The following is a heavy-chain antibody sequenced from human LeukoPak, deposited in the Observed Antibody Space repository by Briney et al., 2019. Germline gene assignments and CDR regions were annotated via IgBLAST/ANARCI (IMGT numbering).Heavy chain of an antibody. V-gene: IGHV3-74*01. CDR1: GFTFSSYW. D-gene: IGHD3-22*01. Sequence: PGGSLRLSCAASGFTFSSYWMHWVRQAPGKGRVWVSRINSDGSSTTYADSVKGRFTISRDNAKNTLYLQMNSLRAEDTAVYYCARRYFYDSSTYYPLDYWGQGTLVTVSS. J-gene: IGHJ4*02. CDR3: ARRYFYDSSTYYPLDY. CDR2: INSDGSST.